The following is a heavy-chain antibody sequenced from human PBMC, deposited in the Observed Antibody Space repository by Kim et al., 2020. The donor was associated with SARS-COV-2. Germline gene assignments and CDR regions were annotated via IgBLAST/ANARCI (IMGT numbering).Heavy chain of an antibody. J-gene: IGHJ5*02. CDR3: AKDLRAVAGTERFDP. V-gene: IGHV3-30*02. Sequence: DAVKGRFTISRDNAKKMVYLQMNSLGIEDTAVYYCAKDLRAVAGTERFDPWGQGTLVTVSS. D-gene: IGHD6-19*01.